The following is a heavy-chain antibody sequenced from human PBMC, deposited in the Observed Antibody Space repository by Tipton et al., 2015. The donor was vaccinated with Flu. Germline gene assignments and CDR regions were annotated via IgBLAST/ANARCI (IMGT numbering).Heavy chain of an antibody. J-gene: IGHJ4*02. CDR1: GFAFSTYW. CDR3: ASYSSGYSLDY. Sequence: GSLRLSCAASGFAFSTYWILWVRQAPGKGLEWVANINEDGSTTYYLGSVKGRFTISRDNARNSLYLQMNSLRAEDTAVYYCASYSSGYSLDYWGQGTLVTVSS. CDR2: INEDGSTT. V-gene: IGHV3-7*01. D-gene: IGHD3-22*01.